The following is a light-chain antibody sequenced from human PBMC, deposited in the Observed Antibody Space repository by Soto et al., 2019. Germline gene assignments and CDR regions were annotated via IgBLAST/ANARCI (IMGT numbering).Light chain of an antibody. Sequence: QPVLTQPPSASGTPGQRVTISCSGSDSNIGRHTVNWYQQLPGSAPRVLIYNTNQRPSGVPGRFSGSRSGTSASLAISGLQSEDEAEYYCSAWDGSLNGYVFGTGTKLTVL. J-gene: IGLJ1*01. CDR3: SAWDGSLNGYV. V-gene: IGLV1-44*01. CDR1: DSNIGRHT. CDR2: NTN.